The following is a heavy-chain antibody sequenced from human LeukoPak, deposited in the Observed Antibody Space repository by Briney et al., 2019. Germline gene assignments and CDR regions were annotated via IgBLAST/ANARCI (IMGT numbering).Heavy chain of an antibody. D-gene: IGHD3-22*01. Sequence: PSETLSPTCAVYGGSFSGYYWSWIRQPPGPGLEWIGEIYHSGSTNYNPSLKSRVTISVDTSKNQFSLKLSSVTAADTAVYYCARVGYYDSSGYYSQGDYWGQGTLVTVSS. CDR2: IYHSGST. CDR3: ARVGYYDSSGYYSQGDY. CDR1: GGSFSGYY. J-gene: IGHJ4*02. V-gene: IGHV4-34*01.